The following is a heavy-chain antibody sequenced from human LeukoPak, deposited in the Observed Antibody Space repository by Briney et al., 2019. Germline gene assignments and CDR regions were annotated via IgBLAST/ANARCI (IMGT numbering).Heavy chain of an antibody. D-gene: IGHD2-8*01. CDR3: ARATGDIVLMENIDPTYYGMDV. V-gene: IGHV1-18*01. CDR1: GYTFTSYV. CDR2: ISAYNGNT. Sequence: ASVKVSCKASGYTFTSYVISWVRQAPGQGLEWMGWISAYNGNTNYAQKLQGRVTMTTDTSTSTAYMELRSLRSDDTAVYYCARATGDIVLMENIDPTYYGMDVWGQGTTVTVSS. J-gene: IGHJ6*02.